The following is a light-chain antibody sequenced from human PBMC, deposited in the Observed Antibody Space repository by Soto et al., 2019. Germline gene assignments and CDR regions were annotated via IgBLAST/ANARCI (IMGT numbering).Light chain of an antibody. J-gene: IGLJ1*01. V-gene: IGLV2-14*01. Sequence: QSVLTQPASVSGSPGQSITISCPGTSSDVGGYNYVSWYQQHPGKAPKLMIYDVSNRPSGVSNRFSGSKSGNTASPTISGLQAEDEADYYCSSYTSSSTPLYVFGTGTKVTVL. CDR1: SSDVGGYNY. CDR2: DVS. CDR3: SSYTSSSTPLYV.